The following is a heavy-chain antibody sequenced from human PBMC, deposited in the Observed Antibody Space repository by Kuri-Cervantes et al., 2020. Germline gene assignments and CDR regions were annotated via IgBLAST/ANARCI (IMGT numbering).Heavy chain of an antibody. CDR1: GGTFSSYA. V-gene: IGHV1-69*05. CDR2: IIPIFGTA. D-gene: IGHD3-10*01. J-gene: IGHJ3*02. Sequence: SVKVSCKASGGTFSSYAISWVRQAPGQGLEWMGGIIPIFGTANYAQKFQGRVTITTDESTSTAYMELSSLRSEDTAVYYCARWPNYYGPFDAFDIWGQGTMVTDSS. CDR3: ARWPNYYGPFDAFDI.